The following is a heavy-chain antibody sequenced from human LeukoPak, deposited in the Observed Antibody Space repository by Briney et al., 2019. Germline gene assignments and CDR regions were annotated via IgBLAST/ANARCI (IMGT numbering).Heavy chain of an antibody. Sequence: ASVKVSCKTSGYIFNTYGISWVRQAPGQGLEWMAWIRSNNDNTKYAQKFQGRVTLTTDTSTSTAYMELRGLTSDDMAVYYCVRDSAYSPDYWGQGSLVTVSP. CDR3: VRDSAYSPDY. CDR1: GYIFNTYG. D-gene: IGHD5-12*01. CDR2: IRSNNDNT. V-gene: IGHV1-18*03. J-gene: IGHJ4*02.